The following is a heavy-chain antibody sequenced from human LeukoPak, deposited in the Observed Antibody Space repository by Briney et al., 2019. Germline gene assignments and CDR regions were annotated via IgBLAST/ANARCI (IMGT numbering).Heavy chain of an antibody. CDR3: ARDQNGSGGGGDYYYYGMDV. J-gene: IGHJ6*02. CDR1: GFTFSSYG. Sequence: GGSLRLSCAASGFTFSSYGMHWVRQAPGKGLEWVAVIWYDGSNKYYADSVKGRFTISRDNSKNTLYLQMNSLRAEDTAVYYCARDQNGSGGGGDYYYYGMDVWGQGTTVTVSS. D-gene: IGHD3-10*01. V-gene: IGHV3-33*01. CDR2: IWYDGSNK.